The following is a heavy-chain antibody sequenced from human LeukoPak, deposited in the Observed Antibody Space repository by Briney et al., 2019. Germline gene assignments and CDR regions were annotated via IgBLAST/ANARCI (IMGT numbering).Heavy chain of an antibody. CDR1: RFTSSEYS. CDR3: ASRSTNWDRGNNCFDP. V-gene: IGHV3-48*01. Sequence: SRGSLRLSCAASRFTSSEYSMNCVRQAPGKGREDLSYINIDRKTTWYADSVKARFTASRDKAKNSLYLQMTSLRVEDTAVYYCASRSTNWDRGNNCFDPWGQGTLVTVSS. J-gene: IGHJ5*02. D-gene: IGHD1/OR15-1a*01. CDR2: INIDRKTT.